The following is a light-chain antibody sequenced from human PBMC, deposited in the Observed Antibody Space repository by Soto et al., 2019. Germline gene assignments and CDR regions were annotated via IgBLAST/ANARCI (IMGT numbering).Light chain of an antibody. J-gene: IGKJ1*01. CDR1: QSISSY. V-gene: IGKV1-39*01. CDR2: AAS. CDR3: QQSHSLPWT. Sequence: DIPMTQSPSSLSASVGDRVTITCRASQSISSYLNWYQQKPGKAPKLLIYAASSLQSGVPSRFSGSVSGTDSTLTISSLQPEDFATYYCQQSHSLPWTFGQGTKVEIK.